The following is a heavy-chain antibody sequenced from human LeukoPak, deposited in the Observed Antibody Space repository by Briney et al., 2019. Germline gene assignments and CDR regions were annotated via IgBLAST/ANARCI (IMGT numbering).Heavy chain of an antibody. V-gene: IGHV3-23*01. CDR2: ISGSGDST. CDR1: VFTVSNYA. D-gene: IGHD6-19*01. J-gene: IGHJ6*03. CDR3: AKDGVIGWAYMDV. Sequence: GGSLRLSCAAPVFTVSNYAMSWVRQAPGKGLEWVSAISGSGDSTYYADSVKGRFTISRDNSKNTLYLQVNSLRSEDTAVYYCAKDGVIGWAYMDVWGKGTTVTVSS.